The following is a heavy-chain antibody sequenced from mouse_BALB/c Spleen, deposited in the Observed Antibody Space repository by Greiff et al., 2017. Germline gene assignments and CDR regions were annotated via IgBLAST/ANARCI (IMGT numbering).Heavy chain of an antibody. D-gene: IGHD2-1*01. CDR1: GYSITSDYA. J-gene: IGHJ4*01. V-gene: IGHV3-2*02. Sequence: EVKLMESGPGLVKPSQSLSLTCTVTGYSITSDYAWNWIRQFPGNKLEWMGYISYSGSTSYNPSLKSRISITRDTSKNQFFLQLNSVTTEDTATYYWAREPYGNYAMDYWGQGTSVTVAS. CDR3: AREPYGNYAMDY. CDR2: ISYSGST.